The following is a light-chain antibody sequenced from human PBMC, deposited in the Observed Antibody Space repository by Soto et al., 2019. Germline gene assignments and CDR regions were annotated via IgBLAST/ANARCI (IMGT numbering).Light chain of an antibody. CDR3: LQDYDYPRT. J-gene: IGKJ1*01. CDR2: AAS. V-gene: IGKV1-6*01. Sequence: AIQMTQSPSSLSASVGDRVTITCRASQGIRDELGWYQQKAGKAPNLLISAASRLQSGGPSRFSGRGSGTDFTLTISSLQPEDFATYYCLQDYDYPRTLGQGTKVDIK. CDR1: QGIRDE.